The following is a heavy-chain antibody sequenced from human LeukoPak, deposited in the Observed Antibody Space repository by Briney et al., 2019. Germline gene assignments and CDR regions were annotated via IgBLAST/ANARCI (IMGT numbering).Heavy chain of an antibody. J-gene: IGHJ5*02. D-gene: IGHD2-15*01. CDR3: ARDGPIYCSGGSCYSGWFDP. CDR2: INPNSGGT. Sequence: ASVKVSCKASGYTFTGYYMHWVRQAPGQGLEWMGWINPNSGGTNYAQKFQGRVTMTRDTSISTAYMELSRLRSDDTAVYYCARDGPIYCSGGSCYSGWFDPWGQGTLVTVSS. CDR1: GYTFTGYY. V-gene: IGHV1-2*02.